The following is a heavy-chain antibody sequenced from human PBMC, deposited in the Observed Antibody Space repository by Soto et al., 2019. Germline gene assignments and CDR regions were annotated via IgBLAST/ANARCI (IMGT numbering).Heavy chain of an antibody. D-gene: IGHD3-22*01. CDR1: GYSFTSYW. CDR2: IYPGDSDT. CDR3: ARHSGYYDSSGYYYYYYYGMDV. J-gene: IGHJ6*02. V-gene: IGHV5-51*01. Sequence: PGVSLKICWRGAGYSFTSYWIGWVRQMPGKGLEWMGIIYPGDSDTRYSPSFQGQVTISADKSISTAYLQWSSLKASDTAMYYCARHSGYYDSSGYYYYYYYGMDVWGQGTTVTVSS.